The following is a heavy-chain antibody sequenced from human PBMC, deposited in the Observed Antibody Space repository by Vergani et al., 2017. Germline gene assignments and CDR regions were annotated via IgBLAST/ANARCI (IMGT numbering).Heavy chain of an antibody. CDR2: ISGSGGST. CDR1: GFTFNHYA. J-gene: IGHJ6*02. V-gene: IGHV3-23*01. D-gene: IGHD5-12*01. CDR3: ANANPRNSGYDYLYYYHAMDV. Sequence: EVQLLESGGDLVQPGGSLRLSCAASGFTFNHYAMNWVRQAPGKGLEWVSGISGSGGSTYYAGSVKGRFTISRDSSKNTLYLRMNSLSAGDTAVYYCANANPRNSGYDYLYYYHAMDVWGQGTTVTVSS.